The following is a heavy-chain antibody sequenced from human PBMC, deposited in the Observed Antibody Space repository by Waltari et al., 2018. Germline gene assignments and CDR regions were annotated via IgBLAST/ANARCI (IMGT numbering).Heavy chain of an antibody. CDR2: IYWNDDK. D-gene: IGHD3-22*01. CDR1: GFSLRTSGVG. J-gene: IGHJ5*02. Sequence: QITLKESGPTLVKPTQTLTLTCTFSGFSLRTSGVGVGWIRQPPGKALEWLALIYWNDDKRYSPALKSRLTITKDTSKNPVVLTRTNMDPVDTATYYCAHRRGITMIVGPRDWFDPWGQGTLVTVSS. CDR3: AHRRGITMIVGPRDWFDP. V-gene: IGHV2-5*01.